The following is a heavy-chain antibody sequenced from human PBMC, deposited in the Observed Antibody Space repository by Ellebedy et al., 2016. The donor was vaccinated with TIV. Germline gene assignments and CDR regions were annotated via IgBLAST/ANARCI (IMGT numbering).Heavy chain of an antibody. CDR2: FDPESGEI. Sequence: ASVKVSXKVSTYTLGELSMHWVRQAPGKGLEWMGGFDPESGEIIYAQKFQGRVTMTDDRSTDTVYMELSSLRPDDTAIYYCATEGVEGVPGKYLWGQGTRVSVSS. V-gene: IGHV1-24*01. CDR3: ATEGVEGVPGKYL. D-gene: IGHD1-20*01. J-gene: IGHJ4*02. CDR1: TYTLGELS.